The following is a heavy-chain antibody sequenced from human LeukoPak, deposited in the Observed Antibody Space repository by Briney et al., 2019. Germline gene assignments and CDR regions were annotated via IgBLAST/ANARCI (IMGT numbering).Heavy chain of an antibody. V-gene: IGHV3-48*01. CDR2: IRSSSRTI. CDR3: ARADPLTRLWFGDVRDFDY. Sequence: GGSLRLSCAASGFTFSIYCMNWVRQAPGKGLEWVSYIRSSSRTIYYADSVKGRFTISRDNAKNSLYLQMNSLRAEDTAVYYCARADPLTRLWFGDVRDFDYWGQGTLVTVSS. D-gene: IGHD3-10*01. J-gene: IGHJ4*02. CDR1: GFTFSIYC.